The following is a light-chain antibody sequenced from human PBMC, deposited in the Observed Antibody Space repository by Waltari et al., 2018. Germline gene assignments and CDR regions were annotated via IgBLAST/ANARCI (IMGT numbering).Light chain of an antibody. CDR2: TND. CDR3: AAWDDSLSGLV. Sequence: QTVLTQPPSASGAPGQWVTISCYGSTSNIGTNYVYWYQHLPGMAPQLLIYTNDRRPSGVSDRFYGSKSGTSASLAIRGLRSEDEAHYYCAAWDDSLSGLVFGGGTKVTV. CDR1: TSNIGTNY. V-gene: IGLV1-47*01. J-gene: IGLJ2*01.